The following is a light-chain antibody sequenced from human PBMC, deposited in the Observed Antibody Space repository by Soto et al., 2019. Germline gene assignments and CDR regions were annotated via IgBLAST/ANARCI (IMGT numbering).Light chain of an antibody. CDR2: DAS. CDR1: QSGQSVSSY. CDR3: QHRSNWLWT. Sequence: EIVLTQSPATLSLSPGERAILSCRVSQSGQSVSSYLAWYQQKPGQAPRLLFSDASKRATGIPARFSGSGSGTDFALTISSLEPEDFAVYYCQHRSNWLWTFGQGTKVEI. V-gene: IGKV3-11*01. J-gene: IGKJ1*01.